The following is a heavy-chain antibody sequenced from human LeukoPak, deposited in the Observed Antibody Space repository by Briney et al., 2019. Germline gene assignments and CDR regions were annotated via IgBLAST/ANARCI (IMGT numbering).Heavy chain of an antibody. Sequence: GGSLILSCAASGFTFHNYAIHWVRQAPGKGLEWVSLTSGDGITTYFADSVKGRFTISRDNSKSSLFLQMNSLRTEDTALYYCARDHVYGGADYWGQGTLVTVSS. CDR3: ARDHVYGGADY. CDR1: GFTFHNYA. J-gene: IGHJ4*02. V-gene: IGHV3-43*02. D-gene: IGHD5/OR15-5a*01. CDR2: TSGDGITT.